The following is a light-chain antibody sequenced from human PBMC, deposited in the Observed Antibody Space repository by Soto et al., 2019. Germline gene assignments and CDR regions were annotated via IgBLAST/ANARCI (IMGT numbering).Light chain of an antibody. CDR2: AAS. Sequence: DIQMTQSPSSLSASVGDRVTITCRASQSINRYLNWYQQKPGRAPKLLISAASSLQSGVPSRFSGSGSGTDFTRSISSLQREDSATYYCQQSYSILYTFGQGPKLEIK. CDR1: QSINRY. CDR3: QQSYSILYT. V-gene: IGKV1-39*01. J-gene: IGKJ2*01.